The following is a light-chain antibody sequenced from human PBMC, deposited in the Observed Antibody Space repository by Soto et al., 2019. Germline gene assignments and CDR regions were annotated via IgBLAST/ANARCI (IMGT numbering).Light chain of an antibody. J-gene: IGKJ1*01. CDR3: QQSFSPLWT. CDR2: AAS. CDR1: QRISNY. Sequence: DIQMTQSPSSLSASVGDRVTITCRASQRISNYLNWYQQKPGKAPKLLIYAASSMQSGVPSRFSGRGSETDFTLPISSLQPDDSATYYCQQSFSPLWTFGQGTKVEV. V-gene: IGKV1-39*01.